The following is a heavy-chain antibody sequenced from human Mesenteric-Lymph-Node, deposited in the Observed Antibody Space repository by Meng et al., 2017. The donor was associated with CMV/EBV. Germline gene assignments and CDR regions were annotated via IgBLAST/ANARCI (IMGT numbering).Heavy chain of an antibody. CDR3: AREEDSSSWGGAFDI. CDR1: GFIFNTYS. CDR2: ISSSGRST. V-gene: IGHV3-21*04. J-gene: IGHJ3*02. Sequence: GESLKISCAASGFIFNTYSINWVRQAPGKGLEWVSYISSSGRSTYYADSVKGRFTISRDNAKNSLYLQMNSLRAEDTAVYYCAREEDSSSWGGAFDIWGQGTTVTVSS. D-gene: IGHD6-6*01.